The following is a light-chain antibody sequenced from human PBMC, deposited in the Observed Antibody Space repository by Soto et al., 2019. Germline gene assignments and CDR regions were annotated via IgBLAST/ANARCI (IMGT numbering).Light chain of an antibody. J-gene: IGKJ5*01. V-gene: IGKV3D-15*01. CDR2: GAS. CDR1: QSVRNN. Sequence: EIVMTQSPPTLSVSPGERANLSCRASQSVRNNLAWYQQKPGQAPRLLIHGASSRATGIPDRFTGSGSATSFTLTISRLEPEDFALYYCQHYQSGHPITFGQGTRLEI. CDR3: QHYQSGHPIT.